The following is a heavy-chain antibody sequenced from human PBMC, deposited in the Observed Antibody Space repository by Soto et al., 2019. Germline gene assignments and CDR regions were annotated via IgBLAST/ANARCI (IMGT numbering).Heavy chain of an antibody. V-gene: IGHV1-18*01. CDR3: ARCIQGDYYYGMDV. Sequence: ASVKVSCKAAGNTFYSPSISWVGQAPGQGLEWMGRINADYGNTQYAQKFRGRVTMTTDTSTTTVYMELTNLRSDDTAVYYCARCIQGDYYYGMDVWGQGTTVTVSS. J-gene: IGHJ6*02. CDR2: INADYGNT. CDR1: GNTFYSPS. D-gene: IGHD5-18*01.